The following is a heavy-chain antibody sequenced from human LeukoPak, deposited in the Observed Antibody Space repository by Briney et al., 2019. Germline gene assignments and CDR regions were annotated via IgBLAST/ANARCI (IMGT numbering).Heavy chain of an antibody. J-gene: IGHJ4*02. D-gene: IGHD3-10*01. CDR2: TYYSGST. V-gene: IGHV4-59*08. Sequence: SETLSLTCTVSGGSISSYYWSWIRQPPGKGLEWIGYTYYSGSTNYNPSLKSRVTISVDTSKNQFSLKLSSVTAADTAVYYCARLSLIGELTFDYWGQGTLVTVSS. CDR1: GGSISSYY. CDR3: ARLSLIGELTFDY.